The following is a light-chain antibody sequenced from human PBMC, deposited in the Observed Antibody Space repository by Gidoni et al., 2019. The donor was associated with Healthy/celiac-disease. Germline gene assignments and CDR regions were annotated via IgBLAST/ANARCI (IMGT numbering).Light chain of an antibody. CDR1: QSISSY. Sequence: DIQMTQSPSSLSASVGDRVTITCRASQSISSYLNWYQQKPGQAPKLLIYVASSLQSGVPSRFSGSGSGTDFTLTISSLQLEDFATYYCQQSYSTPPTFGQGTKVEIK. V-gene: IGKV1-39*01. CDR3: QQSYSTPPT. CDR2: VAS. J-gene: IGKJ1*01.